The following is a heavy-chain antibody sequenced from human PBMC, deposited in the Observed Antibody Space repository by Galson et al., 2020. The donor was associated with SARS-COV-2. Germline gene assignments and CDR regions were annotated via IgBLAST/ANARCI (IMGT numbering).Heavy chain of an antibody. J-gene: IGHJ6*02. CDR2: IRSKGYGGTT. CDR1: GFTFGDYA. V-gene: IGHV3-49*04. CDR3: TRDPRVYCSAGRCYYGMDV. Sequence: QAGGSLRLSCTASGFTFGDYAMSWVRQAPGKGLEWVSFIRSKGYGGTTEYAASVKGRFTISRDDSKSIAYLQMNSLKTEDTAVYYCTRDPRVYCSAGRCYYGMDVWGQGTTVTVSS. D-gene: IGHD2-15*01.